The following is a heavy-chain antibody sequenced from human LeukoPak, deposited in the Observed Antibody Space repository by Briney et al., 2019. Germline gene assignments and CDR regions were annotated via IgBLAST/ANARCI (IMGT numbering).Heavy chain of an antibody. D-gene: IGHD1-26*01. CDR2: INQSGSA. Sequence: PSETLSLTCAVYGGSFSDYYWSWIRQPPGKGPEWIGEINQSGSANYNPSLKSRVTILVDRSKNQFSLKVTSVTAADTAVYYCARGQEDWELLQRDVNFDYWGQGTLVTVSS. V-gene: IGHV4-34*01. CDR1: GGSFSDYY. CDR3: ARGQEDWELLQRDVNFDY. J-gene: IGHJ4*02.